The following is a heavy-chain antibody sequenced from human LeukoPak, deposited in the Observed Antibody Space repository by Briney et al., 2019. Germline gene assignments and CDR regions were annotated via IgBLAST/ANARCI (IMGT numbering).Heavy chain of an antibody. CDR2: IYYSGGT. CDR1: GGSISSGDYY. Sequence: SETLSLTCTVSGGSISSGDYYWSWIRQPPGKGLEWIGYIYYSGGTYYNPSLKSRVTMSIDTSKNQFSLRLNSVTAADTAVYYCARRGDYFDFWSGFDYWGQGSLVTVSS. CDR3: ARRGDYFDFWSGFDY. J-gene: IGHJ4*02. D-gene: IGHD3-3*01. V-gene: IGHV4-30-4*08.